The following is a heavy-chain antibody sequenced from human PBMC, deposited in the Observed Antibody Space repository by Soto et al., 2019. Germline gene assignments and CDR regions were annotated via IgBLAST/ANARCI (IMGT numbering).Heavy chain of an antibody. J-gene: IGHJ6*03. CDR2: IYYSGST. CDR1: GGSISSSSYY. Sequence: SETLSLTCTVSGGSISSSSYYWGWIRQPPGKGLEWIGSIYYSGSTYYNPSLKSRVTISVDTSKNQFSLKLSSVTAADTAVYYCARHKREWGYYYYYMDVWGKGTTVTVSS. V-gene: IGHV4-39*01. D-gene: IGHD3-3*01. CDR3: ARHKREWGYYYYYMDV.